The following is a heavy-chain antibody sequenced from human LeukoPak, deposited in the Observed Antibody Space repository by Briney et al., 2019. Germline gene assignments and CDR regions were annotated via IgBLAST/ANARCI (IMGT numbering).Heavy chain of an antibody. Sequence: GGSLRLSCAASGFTFSSYAMSWVRQAPGKGLEWVSAITGSGGSTYYADSVKGRFTISRDYSKNTLYLQMNSLRAEDTAVYYCAKKGYGDYVVRSAFDIWGQGTMVTVSS. V-gene: IGHV3-23*01. CDR1: GFTFSSYA. D-gene: IGHD4-17*01. J-gene: IGHJ3*02. CDR3: AKKGYGDYVVRSAFDI. CDR2: ITGSGGST.